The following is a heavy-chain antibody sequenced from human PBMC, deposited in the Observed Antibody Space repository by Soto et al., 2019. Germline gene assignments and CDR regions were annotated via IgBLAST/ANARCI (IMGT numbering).Heavy chain of an antibody. CDR1: GFSFRNYA. CDR3: ANGRATYGLLTHDY. Sequence: WALRLSCAASGFSFRNYAMSWVRQAPGKGLEWISTLTGSSSNIYYADSVKGRFAISRDNSRNTLYLQMNSLTAEDTAVYYCANGRATYGLLTHDYWGQGTLVTVSS. V-gene: IGHV3-23*01. CDR2: LTGSSSNI. D-gene: IGHD3-10*01. J-gene: IGHJ4*02.